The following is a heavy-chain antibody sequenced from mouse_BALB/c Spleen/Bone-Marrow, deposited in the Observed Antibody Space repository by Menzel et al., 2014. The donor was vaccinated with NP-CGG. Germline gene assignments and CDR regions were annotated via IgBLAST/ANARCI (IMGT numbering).Heavy chain of an antibody. CDR1: GFTFXTYA. V-gene: IGHV10-3*03. CDR2: IRSKSNNYAT. D-gene: IGHD1-1*01. CDR3: VREDYGRGFAY. Sequence: EVQLQESGGGLVQPKGSLKLSCAASGFTFXTYAMHWVCQAPGKGLEWVARIRSKSNNYATYYADSVKDRFTISRDDSQSMLYLQMNNLKTEDTAMYYCVREDYGRGFAYWGQGTLVTVSA. J-gene: IGHJ3*01.